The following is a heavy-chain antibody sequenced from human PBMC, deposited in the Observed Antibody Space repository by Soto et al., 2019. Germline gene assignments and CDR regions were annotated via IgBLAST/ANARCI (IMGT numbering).Heavy chain of an antibody. CDR1: GFTFKSHA. J-gene: IGHJ6*02. Sequence: GGSLRLSCSASGFTFKSHAMHWVRQAPGKGLEYVSSIHTGGETTFYADAVKGRFIVSRDNSNNTLDLQMTSLKYEDSGVYYCVKGRAKHCSGRTCGPWMDLWGQGTTVTVSS. D-gene: IGHD6-19*01. CDR2: IHTGGETT. CDR3: VKGRAKHCSGRTCGPWMDL. V-gene: IGHV3-64D*06.